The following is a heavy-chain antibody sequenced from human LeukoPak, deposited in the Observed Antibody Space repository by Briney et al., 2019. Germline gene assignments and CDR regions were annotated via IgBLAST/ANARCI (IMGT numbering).Heavy chain of an antibody. CDR3: ARDQGSGINYYYYYMDV. CDR2: IKQDGSEK. CDR1: GFTFSSYD. V-gene: IGHV3-7*01. D-gene: IGHD3-10*01. Sequence: GGSLRLSCEASGFTFSSYDMHWVRQAPGKGLEWVANIKQDGSEKYYVDSVKGRFTISRDNAKNSLYLQMNSLRAEDTAVYYCARDQGSGINYYYYYMDVWGKGTTVTVSS. J-gene: IGHJ6*03.